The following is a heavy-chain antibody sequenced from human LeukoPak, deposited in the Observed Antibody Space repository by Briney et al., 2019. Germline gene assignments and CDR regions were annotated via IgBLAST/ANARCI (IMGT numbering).Heavy chain of an antibody. Sequence: PSETLSLTCAVSGGSISSGGYSWSWLRQPPGKGLEWIGYIYHSGSTYYNPSLKSRVTISVDRSKNQFSLKLSSVTAADTAVYYCARDSSSSWYNWFDPWGQGTLVTVSS. CDR3: ARDSSSSWYNWFDP. D-gene: IGHD6-13*01. J-gene: IGHJ5*02. CDR2: IYHSGST. CDR1: GGSISSGGYS. V-gene: IGHV4-30-2*01.